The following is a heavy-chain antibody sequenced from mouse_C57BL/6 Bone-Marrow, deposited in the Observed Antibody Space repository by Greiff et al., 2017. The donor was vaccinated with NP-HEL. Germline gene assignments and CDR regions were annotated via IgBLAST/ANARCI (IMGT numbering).Heavy chain of an antibody. CDR3: TTSITTVVHY. V-gene: IGHV14-4*01. Sequence: EVQLQQSGAELVRPGASVKLSCTASGFNIKDDYMHWVKQRPEQGLEWIGWIDPENGDTEYASKFQGKATITADTSSNTAYLQLSSLTSEDTAVYYCTTSITTVVHYWGQGTTLTVSS. CDR1: GFNIKDDY. CDR2: IDPENGDT. J-gene: IGHJ2*01. D-gene: IGHD1-1*01.